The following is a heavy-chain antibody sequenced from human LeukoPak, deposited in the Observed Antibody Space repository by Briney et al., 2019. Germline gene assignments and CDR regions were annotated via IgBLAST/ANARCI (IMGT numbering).Heavy chain of an antibody. D-gene: IGHD6-19*01. CDR2: ISAYNGNT. CDR1: GYTFTRYG. Sequence: ASVKVSCKASGYTFTRYGISWVRQAPAQGLEWMGWISAYNGNTNYAQKLQGRVTMTTDTSTSTAYMELRSLRSDDTAVYYCARDFLPTWYSSGWYFDYWGQGTLVTVSS. J-gene: IGHJ4*02. V-gene: IGHV1-18*01. CDR3: ARDFLPTWYSSGWYFDY.